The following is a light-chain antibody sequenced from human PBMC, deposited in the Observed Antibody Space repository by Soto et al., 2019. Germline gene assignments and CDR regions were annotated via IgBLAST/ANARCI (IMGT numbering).Light chain of an antibody. J-gene: IGLJ1*01. Sequence: QSALTQPRSVSGSPGQSVTISCTGTSSDVGGYNYVSWYQQHPDKAPKVMIYDVTKRPSGVPDRFSGSKSGNTASLTISGLQAEDEADYYCCSYAGSYIYVFGTGTNSPS. V-gene: IGLV2-11*01. CDR3: CSYAGSYIYV. CDR2: DVT. CDR1: SSDVGGYNY.